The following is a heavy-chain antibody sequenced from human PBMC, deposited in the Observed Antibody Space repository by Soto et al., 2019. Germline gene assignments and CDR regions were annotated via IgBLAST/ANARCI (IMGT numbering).Heavy chain of an antibody. J-gene: IGHJ4*02. Sequence: GASVKVSCKASGGTFSSYAISWVRQAPGRGLEWVGGIIPIFGTANYAQKFQGRVTITADESTSTAYMELSSLRSEDTAVYYCARETVEMAQTKPNPPIDWGQGTLVTVSS. CDR1: GGTFSSYA. CDR3: ARETVEMAQTKPNPPID. CDR2: IIPIFGTA. D-gene: IGHD2-15*01. V-gene: IGHV1-69*13.